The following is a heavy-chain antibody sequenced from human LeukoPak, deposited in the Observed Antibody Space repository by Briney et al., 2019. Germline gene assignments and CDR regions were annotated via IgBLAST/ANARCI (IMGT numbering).Heavy chain of an antibody. CDR1: GGSISIYY. V-gene: IGHV4-4*07. J-gene: IGHJ6*03. Sequence: MPSETLSLTCTVSGGSISIYYWNWIRQPAGKGLEWIGRIFTSGITNYNPSLKSRVTMSVDTSKNQFSLKLSSVTAADTAVYYCARESPGDYYDSSGYYYGFRYYYYYMDVWGKGTTVTVSS. CDR3: ARESPGDYYDSSGYYYGFRYYYYYMDV. D-gene: IGHD3-22*01. CDR2: IFTSGIT.